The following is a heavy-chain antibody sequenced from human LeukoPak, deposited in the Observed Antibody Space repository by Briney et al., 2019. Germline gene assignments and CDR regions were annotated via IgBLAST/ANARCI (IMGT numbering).Heavy chain of an antibody. CDR3: AGGYSYGYGDYMDV. CDR2: ISSNGGST. CDR1: GFTFSSYA. V-gene: IGHV3-64*01. J-gene: IGHJ6*03. D-gene: IGHD5-18*01. Sequence: GGSLRLSCAASGFTFSSYAMHWVRQAPGKGLEYVSAISSNGGSTYYANSVKGRFTISRDNSKNTLYLQMGSLRAEDMAVYYCAGGYSYGYGDYMDVWGKGTTVTVSS.